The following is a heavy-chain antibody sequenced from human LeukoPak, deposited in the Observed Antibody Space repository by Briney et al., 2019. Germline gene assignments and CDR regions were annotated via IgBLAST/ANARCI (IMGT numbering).Heavy chain of an antibody. V-gene: IGHV1-18*01. Sequence: GASVKVYCKASGYTFTSYGISWVRQAPGQGLEWMGWIGAYNGNTNYAQKLQGRVTMTTDTSTSTAYMELRSLRSDDTAVYYCARAPRAAAMFGNAFDIWGQGTMVTVSS. CDR1: GYTFTSYG. D-gene: IGHD2-2*01. J-gene: IGHJ3*02. CDR2: IGAYNGNT. CDR3: ARAPRAAAMFGNAFDI.